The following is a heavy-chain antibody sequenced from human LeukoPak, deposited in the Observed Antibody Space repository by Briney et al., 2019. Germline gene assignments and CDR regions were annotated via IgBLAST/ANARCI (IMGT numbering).Heavy chain of an antibody. CDR1: GYTFTSYG. V-gene: IGHV1-18*01. Sequence: ASVKVSCKASGYTFTSYGISWVRQAPGQGLEWMGWISAYNGNTNYAQKLQGRVTMTTDTSTSTAYMELRSLRSDDTAVYYCASWSEENYCSGGSCYSAAFDIWGQGTMVTVSS. J-gene: IGHJ3*02. CDR2: ISAYNGNT. D-gene: IGHD2-15*01. CDR3: ASWSEENYCSGGSCYSAAFDI.